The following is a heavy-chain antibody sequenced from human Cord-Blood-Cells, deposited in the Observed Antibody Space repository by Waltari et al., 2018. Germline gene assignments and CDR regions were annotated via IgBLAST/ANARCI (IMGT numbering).Heavy chain of an antibody. CDR1: GDSVSSNSAA. J-gene: IGHJ2*01. D-gene: IGHD3-10*01. Sequence: QVQLQQSGPGLVKPSQTLSLTCAISGDSVSSNSAAWNWIRQSPSRGLEWLGRTYYGSKWDNDYAVAVKSRITSKPDTSKNQFSLQLNSVTPEDTAVYYCARVTGSHWYFDLWGRGTLVTVSS. CDR3: ARVTGSHWYFDL. CDR2: TYYGSKWDN. V-gene: IGHV6-1*01.